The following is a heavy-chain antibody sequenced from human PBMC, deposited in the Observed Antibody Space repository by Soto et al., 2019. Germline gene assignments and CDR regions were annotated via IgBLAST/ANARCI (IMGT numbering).Heavy chain of an antibody. CDR2: IYNTEST. CDR3: ARGTFRYGSGNSFHLAGDWFDP. J-gene: IGHJ5*02. Sequence: WTWIRQPPGKGLEGIGYIYNTESTNYNPSLKSRLTISVDTSKDQFSLKLISVTAADTAVYYCARGTFRYGSGNSFHLAGDWFDPWGQGTLVTVSS. V-gene: IGHV4-59*01. D-gene: IGHD3-10*01.